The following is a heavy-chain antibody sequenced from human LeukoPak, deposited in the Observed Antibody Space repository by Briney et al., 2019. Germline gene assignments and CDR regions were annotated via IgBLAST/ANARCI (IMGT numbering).Heavy chain of an antibody. CDR2: ISSSSTI. CDR1: GFTFSSYS. CDR3: ARDRLLWFGELWGDV. Sequence: GGSLRLSCAASGFTFSSYSMNWVRQAPGKGLEWVSYISSSSTIYYADSVKGRFTISRDNAKNSLYLQMNSLRAEDTAVYYCARDRLLWFGELWGDVWGQGTTVTVSS. D-gene: IGHD3-10*01. J-gene: IGHJ6*02. V-gene: IGHV3-48*04.